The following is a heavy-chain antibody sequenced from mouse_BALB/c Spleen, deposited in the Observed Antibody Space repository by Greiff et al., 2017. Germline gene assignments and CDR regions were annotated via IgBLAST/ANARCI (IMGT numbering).Heavy chain of an antibody. D-gene: IGHD1-1*01. Sequence: EVKLVESGGGLVQPGGSLELSCAASGFTFSSYGMSWVRQTPDKRLELVATINSNGGSTYYPDSVKGRFTISRDNAKNTLYLQMSSLKSEDTAMYYCARVYYGSVFAYWGQGTLVTVSA. CDR2: INSNGGST. CDR1: GFTFSSYG. V-gene: IGHV5-6-3*01. J-gene: IGHJ3*01. CDR3: ARVYYGSVFAY.